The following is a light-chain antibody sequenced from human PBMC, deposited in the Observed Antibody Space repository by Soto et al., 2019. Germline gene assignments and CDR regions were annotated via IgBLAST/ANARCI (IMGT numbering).Light chain of an antibody. CDR1: SSDVGGYNY. Sequence: QSALTQPASVSGSPGQSITISCTGTSSDVGGYNYVCWFQQHPGKAPKLMIYDVSNRPSGVSNRFSGSKSGNTASLTISGLQAEDEADYYCNSYTSGSTWVFGGGPKVTVL. CDR2: DVS. V-gene: IGLV2-14*01. CDR3: NSYTSGSTWV. J-gene: IGLJ3*02.